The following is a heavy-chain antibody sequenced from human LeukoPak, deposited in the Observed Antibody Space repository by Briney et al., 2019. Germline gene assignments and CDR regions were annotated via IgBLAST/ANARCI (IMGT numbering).Heavy chain of an antibody. D-gene: IGHD3-16*01. Sequence: PGGSLRLSCAASGFTFSSYWMSWVRQAPGKGLEWVANIKQDGSEKYYVDSVKGRFTISRDNAKNSLYLQMNSLRAEDTAVYYCATSGGPILRLSTGLGYWGQGTLVTVSS. V-gene: IGHV3-7*01. J-gene: IGHJ4*02. CDR1: GFTFSSYW. CDR3: ATSGGPILRLSTGLGY. CDR2: IKQDGSEK.